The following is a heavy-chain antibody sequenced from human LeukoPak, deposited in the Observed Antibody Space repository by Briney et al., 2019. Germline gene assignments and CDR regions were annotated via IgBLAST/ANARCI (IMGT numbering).Heavy chain of an antibody. CDR1: EFTFDDYA. V-gene: IGHV3-43D*03. D-gene: IGHD2-15*01. J-gene: IGHJ6*03. CDR2: ISWDGGST. Sequence: GGSLRLSCAASEFTFDDYAMHWVRQAPGKGLEWVSLISWDGGSTYYADSVKGRFTISRDNSKNSLYLQMNSLRAEDTALYYCAKGGDCSGGSCYSHYYYYYMDVWGKGTTVTVSS. CDR3: AKGGDCSGGSCYSHYYYYYMDV.